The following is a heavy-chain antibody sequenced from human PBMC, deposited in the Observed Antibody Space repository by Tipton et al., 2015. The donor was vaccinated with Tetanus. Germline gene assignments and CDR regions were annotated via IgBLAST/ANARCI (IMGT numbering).Heavy chain of an antibody. Sequence: QSGAEVKKPGASVKVSCKASGYTYTSYGINWVRQATGQGVEWMGWMNPNSGKTAYAQSFQGRVTMTTNTSITTAYMELSSLRSDDTAVYYCASGSSIRHGLDVWGHGTTVIVSS. D-gene: IGHD6-19*01. CDR1: GYTYTSYG. CDR3: ASGSSIRHGLDV. J-gene: IGHJ6*02. V-gene: IGHV1-8*01. CDR2: MNPNSGKT.